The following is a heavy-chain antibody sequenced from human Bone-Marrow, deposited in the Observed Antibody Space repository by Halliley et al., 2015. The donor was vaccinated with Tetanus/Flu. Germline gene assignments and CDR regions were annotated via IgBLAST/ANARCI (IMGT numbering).Heavy chain of an antibody. CDR3: ARQGYCTGGRCYFGFDY. Sequence: GDNADTIYAQDFQGGVALSTDTSTSTAYMEVKSLRSDDTAVYYCARQGYCTGGRCYFGFDYWGQGTLVTVSS. J-gene: IGHJ4*02. D-gene: IGHD2-15*01. CDR2: GDNADT. V-gene: IGHV1-18*01.